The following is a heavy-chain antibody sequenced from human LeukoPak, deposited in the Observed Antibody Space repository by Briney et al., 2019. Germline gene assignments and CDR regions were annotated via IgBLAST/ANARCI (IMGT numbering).Heavy chain of an antibody. CDR3: ARESARLYYYDSSGYYY. D-gene: IGHD3-22*01. CDR1: GYTFTSYY. V-gene: IGHV1-46*01. Sequence: ASVKVSCKASGYTFTSYYMHWVRQAPGQGLEWVGIIHPSGGSTSYAQKLQGRVTMTTDTSTSTAYMELRSLRSDDTAVYYCARESARLYYYDSSGYYYWGQGTLVTVSS. J-gene: IGHJ4*02. CDR2: IHPSGGST.